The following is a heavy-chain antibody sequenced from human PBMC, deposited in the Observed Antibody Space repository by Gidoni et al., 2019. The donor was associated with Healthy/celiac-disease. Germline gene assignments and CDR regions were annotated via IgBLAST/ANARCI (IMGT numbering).Heavy chain of an antibody. Sequence: QVQLVQSGAEVKKPGASVKVSCKASGYTFTSYDINWVRQATGQGLEWMGWMNPNSGNTGYAQKFQGRVTMTRNTSISTAYMELSSLRSEDTAVYYCARDLFWDDSSGYYFNWFDPWGQGTLVTVSS. CDR2: MNPNSGNT. CDR1: GYTFTSYD. D-gene: IGHD3-22*01. J-gene: IGHJ5*02. CDR3: ARDLFWDDSSGYYFNWFDP. V-gene: IGHV1-8*01.